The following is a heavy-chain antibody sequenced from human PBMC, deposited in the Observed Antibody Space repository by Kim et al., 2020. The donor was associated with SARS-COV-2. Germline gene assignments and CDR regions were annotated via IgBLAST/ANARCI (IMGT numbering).Heavy chain of an antibody. D-gene: IGHD2-2*01. Sequence: SETLSLTCAVYGGSFSGYYWSWIRQPPGKGLEWIGEINHSGSTNYNPSLKSRVTISVDTSKNQFSLKLSSVTAADTAVYYCARGLRYPQPAAIGPRPDYGGNSAFDYWGQGTLVTVSS. CDR3: ARGLRYPQPAAIGPRPDYGGNSAFDY. CDR2: INHSGST. V-gene: IGHV4-34*01. CDR1: GGSFSGYY. J-gene: IGHJ4*02.